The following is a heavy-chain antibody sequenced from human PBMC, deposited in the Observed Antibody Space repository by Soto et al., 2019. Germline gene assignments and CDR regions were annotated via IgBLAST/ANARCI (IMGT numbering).Heavy chain of an antibody. CDR2: INTSGGTT. D-gene: IGHD2-2*01. J-gene: IGHJ4*02. CDR1: GLTFSNYV. V-gene: IGHV3-23*01. CDR3: TYHNFDY. Sequence: GGSLRLSCAASGLTFSNYVMSWVRQAPGKGLEWVSTINTSGGTTYYADSVKGRFTISRDNSKNMLYLQMNSPRAEDTAVYYCTYHNFDYWGQGTLVTVSS.